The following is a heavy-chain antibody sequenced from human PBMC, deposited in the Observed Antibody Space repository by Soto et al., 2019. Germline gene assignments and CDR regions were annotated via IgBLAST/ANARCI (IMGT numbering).Heavy chain of an antibody. CDR3: ARDIGSSGWYWLFDY. Sequence: GGSLRLSCAASGFTFSSYSMNWVRQAPGKGLEWVSFISSSRSYKYYADSVKGRFTISRDNSKNTLYLQMNSLRAEDTAVYYCARDIGSSGWYWLFDYWGQGTLVTVSS. J-gene: IGHJ4*02. V-gene: IGHV3-21*01. CDR2: ISSSRSYK. CDR1: GFTFSSYS. D-gene: IGHD6-19*01.